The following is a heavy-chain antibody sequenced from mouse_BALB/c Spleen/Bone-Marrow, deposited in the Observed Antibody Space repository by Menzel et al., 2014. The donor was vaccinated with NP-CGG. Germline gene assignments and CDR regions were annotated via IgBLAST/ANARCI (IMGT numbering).Heavy chain of an antibody. V-gene: IGHV1S81*02. J-gene: IGHJ3*01. CDR2: INPSNGGS. D-gene: IGHD2-4*01. CDR1: GYTFXNYY. Sequence: QVQLQQSGAELVKPGASVKLSCKTSGYTFXNYYIYWVKQRPGQGLEWIGEINPSNGGSNFNKKSKSRATLTVDKSSSTAYMQPSSLTSEDSAVYYCTRSDYYDYQAWFAYWGQGTLVTVSA. CDR3: TRSDYYDYQAWFAY.